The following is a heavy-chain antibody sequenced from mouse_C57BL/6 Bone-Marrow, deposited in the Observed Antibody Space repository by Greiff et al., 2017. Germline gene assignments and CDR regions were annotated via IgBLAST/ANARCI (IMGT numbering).Heavy chain of an antibody. J-gene: IGHJ2*01. CDR1: GYSITSGYY. CDR3: AGGGYFDY. V-gene: IGHV3-6*01. Sequence: ESGPGLVKPSQSLSLTCSVTGYSITSGYYWNWIRQFPGNKLEWMGYISYDGSNNYNPSLKNRISITRDTSKNQFFLKLNSVTTEDTATYYCAGGGYFDYWGQGTTLTVSS. CDR2: ISYDGSN.